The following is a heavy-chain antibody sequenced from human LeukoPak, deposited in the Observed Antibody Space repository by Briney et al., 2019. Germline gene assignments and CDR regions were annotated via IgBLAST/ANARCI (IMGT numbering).Heavy chain of an antibody. CDR3: ATSGSGY. V-gene: IGHV3-48*02. CDR2: ISSSGSTM. CDR1: GFTFSTYA. J-gene: IGHJ4*02. Sequence: QTGGSLRLSCAASGFTFSTYAMTWVRQAPGKGLEWVSYISSSGSTMYHADSVKGRFTISRDNAKNSLYLQMNSLRDEDTAVYYCATSGSGYWGQGTLVTVSS.